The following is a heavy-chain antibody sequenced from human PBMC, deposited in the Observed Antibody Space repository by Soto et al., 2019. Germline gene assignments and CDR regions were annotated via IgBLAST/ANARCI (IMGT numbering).Heavy chain of an antibody. D-gene: IGHD1-1*01. CDR2: ISGSGGST. CDR1: GFTFSSYA. J-gene: IGHJ2*01. V-gene: IGHV3-23*01. CDR3: AKTTGSDGYFDL. Sequence: EVQLLESGGGLVQPGGSLRLSCAASGFTFSSYAMSWVRQALGKGLEWVSAISGSGGSTYYADSVKGRFTISRDNSKNTLYLQMNSLRAEDTAVYYCAKTTGSDGYFDLWGRGTLVTVSS.